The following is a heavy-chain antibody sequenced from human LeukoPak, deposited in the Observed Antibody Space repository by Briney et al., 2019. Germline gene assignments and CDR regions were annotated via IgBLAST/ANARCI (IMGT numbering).Heavy chain of an antibody. CDR2: IYYSGST. D-gene: IGHD1-26*01. CDR3: ARGGSYYAHFDY. V-gene: IGHV4-59*11. CDR1: GGSISSHY. Sequence: SETLSLTCTVSGGSISSHYWSWIRQPPGKGLEWIGYIYYSGSTNNNPSLKSRVTISVDTSKNQFSLKLSSVTAADTAVYYCARGGSYYAHFDYWGQGTLVTVSS. J-gene: IGHJ4*02.